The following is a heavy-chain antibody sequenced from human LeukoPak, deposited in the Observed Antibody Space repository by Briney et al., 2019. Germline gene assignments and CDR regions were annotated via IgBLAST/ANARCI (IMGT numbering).Heavy chain of an antibody. J-gene: IGHJ4*02. D-gene: IGHD1-20*01. CDR1: GYTLTELS. CDR3: ATDPITGTTRDFGY. Sequence: APVKVSCKVSGYTLTELSMHWVRQAPGKGLEWMGGFDPEDGETIYAQKFQGRVTMTEDTSTDTAYMELSSLRSEDTAVYYCATDPITGTTRDFGYWGQGTLVTVSS. V-gene: IGHV1-24*01. CDR2: FDPEDGET.